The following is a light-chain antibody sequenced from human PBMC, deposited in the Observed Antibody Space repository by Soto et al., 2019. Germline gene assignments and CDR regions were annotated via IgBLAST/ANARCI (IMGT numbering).Light chain of an antibody. CDR1: QTISRW. Sequence: DIQMTQSPSTLSGSVGDRVTITCRASQTISRWLAWHQQKPGKAPKLLIYKASNLQSGVPSRFSGSGSGTEFTLTITSLQPDDFATYYCQHYNDYSEAFGQGTKVDI. CDR2: KAS. V-gene: IGKV1-5*03. CDR3: QHYNDYSEA. J-gene: IGKJ1*01.